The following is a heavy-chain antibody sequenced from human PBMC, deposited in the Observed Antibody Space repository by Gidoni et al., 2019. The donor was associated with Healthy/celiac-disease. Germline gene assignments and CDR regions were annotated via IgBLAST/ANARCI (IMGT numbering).Heavy chain of an antibody. J-gene: IGHJ3*02. D-gene: IGHD5-18*01. CDR1: GFPFSSYS. Sequence: EVQLVASGGGLVQPGGSLRLSCAASGFPFSSYSMNWVRQAPGKGVEWVSYISSSSSTIYYADSVKGRFTISRDNAKNSLYLQMNSLRAEDTAVYYCARDEWVTPALRWVAFDIWGQGTMVTVSS. V-gene: IGHV3-48*01. CDR2: ISSSSSTI. CDR3: ARDEWVTPALRWVAFDI.